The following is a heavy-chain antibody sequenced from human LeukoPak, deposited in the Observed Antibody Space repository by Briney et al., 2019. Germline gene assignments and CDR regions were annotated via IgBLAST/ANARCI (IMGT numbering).Heavy chain of an antibody. CDR3: ATDRPDY. CDR1: GFTFGNYA. V-gene: IGHV3-23*01. Sequence: PGGSLRLSCAASGFTFGNYAMSWVRQAPGKGLGWVSGVSGSGTTTYYADSVKGRFTISRDNSKNTLFLQTNSLKTEDTALYYCATDRPDYWGQGTLVTVSS. J-gene: IGHJ4*02. CDR2: VSGSGTTT.